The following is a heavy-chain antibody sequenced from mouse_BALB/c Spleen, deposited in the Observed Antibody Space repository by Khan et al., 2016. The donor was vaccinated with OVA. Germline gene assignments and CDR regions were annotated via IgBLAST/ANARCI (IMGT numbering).Heavy chain of an antibody. CDR2: IYPGSDST. CDR1: GYTFTSYW. CDR3: TRRGGLGYFDV. D-gene: IGHD3-3*01. J-gene: IGHJ1*01. Sequence: LQQPGSELVRPGASVKLSCKASGYTFTSYWMHWVKQRHGQGLEWIGNIYPGSDSTDYDEKFKSKGTLTVDTSSSTAYMHLSSLTSEDSAVYDWTRRGGLGYFDVWGAGTTVTVSS. V-gene: IGHV1S22*01.